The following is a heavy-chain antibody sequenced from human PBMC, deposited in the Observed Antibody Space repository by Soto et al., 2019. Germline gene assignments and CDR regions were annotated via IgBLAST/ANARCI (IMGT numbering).Heavy chain of an antibody. D-gene: IGHD1-1*01. J-gene: IGHJ3*02. CDR2: ISYDASNK. CDR3: AKGPLLTWTQPADM. CDR1: GFTFSTSG. Sequence: PGGSLRLSCAVSGFTFSTSGMYWVRQAPGKGLEWVALISYDASNKCYADSVKGRFTVSRDNSKNTLYLQMDSLRADDTAVYYCAKGPLLTWTQPADMRGQGTMLTVSS. V-gene: IGHV3-30*18.